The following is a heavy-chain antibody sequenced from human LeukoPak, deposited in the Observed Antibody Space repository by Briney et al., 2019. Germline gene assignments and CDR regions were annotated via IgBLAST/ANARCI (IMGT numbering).Heavy chain of an antibody. V-gene: IGHV3-23*01. CDR3: AKSPYYYDSSGYYYPLVYYFDY. CDR2: ISSSGGST. CDR1: GFTFSSYA. D-gene: IGHD3-22*01. Sequence: GGSLRLSCAASGFTFSSYAMSGFRQAPGKGLEWVSAISSSGGSTYYADSVKGRFTISRDNSKNTLYLQMNSLRAEDTAVYYCAKSPYYYDSSGYYYPLVYYFDYWGQGTLVTVSS. J-gene: IGHJ4*02.